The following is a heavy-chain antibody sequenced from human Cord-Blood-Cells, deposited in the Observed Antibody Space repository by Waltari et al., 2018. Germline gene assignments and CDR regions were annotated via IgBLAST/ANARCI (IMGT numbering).Heavy chain of an antibody. J-gene: IGHJ3*02. V-gene: IGHV3-74*01. CDR1: GFTFSSYW. CDR2: IKSDGSST. CDR3: AREPQNYDFWSGYYPHDAFDI. D-gene: IGHD3-3*01. Sequence: EVQLVESGGGLVQPGGSLRLSCAASGFTFSSYWMPWVRQAPGKGLVGVSRIKSDGSSTSYANSVKGRFTISRNNAKNTLYLQMNSLRADDTAVYYCAREPQNYDFWSGYYPHDAFDIWGQGTMVTVSS.